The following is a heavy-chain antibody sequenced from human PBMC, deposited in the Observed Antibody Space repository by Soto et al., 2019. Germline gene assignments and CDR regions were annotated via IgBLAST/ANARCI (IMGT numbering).Heavy chain of an antibody. Sequence: EVQLVESGGGLVQPGGSLRLSCAASGFTFSSYWMSWVRQAPGKGLEWGANIKQDGSEKYYVDSVKGRFTISRDNAKNSLYLQMNSLRAEDTAVYYCAREAGDYGDPDYYYYMDVWGKGTTVTVSS. D-gene: IGHD4-17*01. V-gene: IGHV3-7*01. CDR3: AREAGDYGDPDYYYYMDV. CDR1: GFTFSSYW. J-gene: IGHJ6*03. CDR2: IKQDGSEK.